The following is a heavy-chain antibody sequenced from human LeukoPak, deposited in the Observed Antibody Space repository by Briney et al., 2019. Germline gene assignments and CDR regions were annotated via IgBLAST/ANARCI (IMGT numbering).Heavy chain of an antibody. CDR1: GGTFSSYA. D-gene: IGHD2-8*01. J-gene: IGHJ5*02. CDR2: IITNFGTA. Sequence: SVKVSCKASGGTFSSYAISWVRQAPGQGLEWMGGIITNFGTANYAQKFQGRVTITADESTSTAYMELSSLRSEDTAVYYCARVGGYCTNGVVLCRPTAENNWFDPWGQGTLVTVSS. CDR3: ARVGGYCTNGVVLCRPTAENNWFDP. V-gene: IGHV1-69*01.